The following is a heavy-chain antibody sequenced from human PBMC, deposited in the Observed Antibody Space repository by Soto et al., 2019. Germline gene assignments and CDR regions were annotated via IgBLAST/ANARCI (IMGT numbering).Heavy chain of an antibody. CDR3: ARPATDILVVPAAIENHYNDIHF. D-gene: IGHD2-2*02. V-gene: IGHV4-39*01. J-gene: IGHJ6*03. CDR2: IYYSGST. Sequence: SGTLSLTCTVSGGSISSGSYYWGGIRQPPGKGLEWIGSIYYSGSTYYNPSLKSRVTISVDTSKKQFSLKLSSVTAADTAVYYCARPATDILVVPAAIENHYNDIHFCDTGLAVTVAS. CDR1: GGSISSGSYY.